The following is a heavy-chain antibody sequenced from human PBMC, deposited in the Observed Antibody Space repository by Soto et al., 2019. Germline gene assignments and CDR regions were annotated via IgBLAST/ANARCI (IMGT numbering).Heavy chain of an antibody. D-gene: IGHD5-12*01. Sequence: QVQLVQSGAEVKKPGASVKVSCKASGYTFTSYGINWVRQAPGQGLEWMGWISANNSNTHYAQKLQGRXTXTXNTSTSTAYMELRSLRSDDTAVYCCARGQSGYDFAYWGQGTLVTVSS. V-gene: IGHV1-18*01. J-gene: IGHJ4*02. CDR1: GYTFTSYG. CDR2: ISANNSNT. CDR3: ARGQSGYDFAY.